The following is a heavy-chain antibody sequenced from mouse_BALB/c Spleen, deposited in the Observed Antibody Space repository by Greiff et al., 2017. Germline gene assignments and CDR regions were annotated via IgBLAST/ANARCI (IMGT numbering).Heavy chain of an antibody. CDR1: GFTFSSYA. J-gene: IGHJ3*01. V-gene: IGHV5-6-5*01. CDR2: ISSGGST. Sequence: EVQRVESGGGLVKPGGSLKLSCAASGFTFSSYAMSWVRQTPEKRLEWVASISSGGSTYYPDSVKGRFTISRDNARNILYLQMSSLRSEDTAMYYCARGEIYDGYFAYWGQGTLVTVSA. CDR3: ARGEIYDGYFAY. D-gene: IGHD2-3*01.